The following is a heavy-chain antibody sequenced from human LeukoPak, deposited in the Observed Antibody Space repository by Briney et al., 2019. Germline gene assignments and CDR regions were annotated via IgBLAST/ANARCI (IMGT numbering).Heavy chain of an antibody. CDR2: MNPNSGNT. CDR1: VYTFTSYD. J-gene: IGHJ4*02. Sequence: ASVKVSCKASVYTFTSYDINWVRQATGQGLEWMGWMNPNSGNTGYAQKFQGRVTMTRNTSISTAYMELSSLRSEDTAVYYCARVSDNVLLLFGELSETGHFDYWGQGTLVTVSS. CDR3: ARVSDNVLLLFGELSETGHFDY. D-gene: IGHD3-10*01. V-gene: IGHV1-8*01.